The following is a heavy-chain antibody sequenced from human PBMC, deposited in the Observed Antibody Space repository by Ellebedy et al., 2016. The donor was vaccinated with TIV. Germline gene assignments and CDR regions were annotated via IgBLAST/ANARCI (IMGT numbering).Heavy chain of an antibody. CDR2: IYYSGST. CDR3: AKSLHYSSSSFFDF. J-gene: IGHJ4*02. Sequence: SETLSLXXTVSGGSISSSSYYWGWIRQPPGKGLEWIGSIYYSGSTNYNPSLKSRVTISVDTSKNQFSLKLSSVTAADTAVYYCAKSLHYSSSSFFDFWGQGTLVTVSS. D-gene: IGHD6-6*01. V-gene: IGHV4-39*07. CDR1: GGSISSSSYY.